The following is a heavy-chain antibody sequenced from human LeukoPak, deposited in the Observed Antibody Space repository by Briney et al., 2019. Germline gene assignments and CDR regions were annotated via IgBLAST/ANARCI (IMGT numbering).Heavy chain of an antibody. Sequence: GGSLRLSCAASGITFSRYGMHWVRQAPGKGLEWVAVISYDGSKKNYADSVKGRFTISRDNSKNTLYLQMNSLRAEDTAVYYCAKLITGMTNLDAFDFWGQGTMVTVSS. CDR2: ISYDGSKK. V-gene: IGHV3-30*18. J-gene: IGHJ3*01. CDR3: AKLITGMTNLDAFDF. CDR1: GITFSRYG. D-gene: IGHD1-20*01.